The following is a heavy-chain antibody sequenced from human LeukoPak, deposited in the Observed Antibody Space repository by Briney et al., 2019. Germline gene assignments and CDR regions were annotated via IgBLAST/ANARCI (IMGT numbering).Heavy chain of an antibody. CDR2: ISGSGGST. Sequence: GGSLRLSCAASGFTFSSYAMSWVRQAPGKGLEWGSAISGSGGSTYYADSVKGRFTISRDNSKNTLYLQMNSLRAEDTAVYYCAKDTSMIQDQFDYWGQGTLVTVSS. J-gene: IGHJ4*02. D-gene: IGHD3-22*01. V-gene: IGHV3-23*01. CDR1: GFTFSSYA. CDR3: AKDTSMIQDQFDY.